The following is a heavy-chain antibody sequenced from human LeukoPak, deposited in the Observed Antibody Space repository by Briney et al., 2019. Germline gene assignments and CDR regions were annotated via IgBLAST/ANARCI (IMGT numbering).Heavy chain of an antibody. D-gene: IGHD3-10*01. J-gene: IGHJ6*03. CDR3: ARDRGDYYMDV. V-gene: IGHV4-39*07. Sequence: SETLSLTCTVSGGSISSSSDYYWGWIRQPPGKGLEWIGCIYYTGSTYYNPSLKGRVTISVDTSEDQFSLRLSSVTAADTAVYYCARDRGDYYMDVWGKGTTVTVSS. CDR1: GGSISSSSDYY. CDR2: IYYTGST.